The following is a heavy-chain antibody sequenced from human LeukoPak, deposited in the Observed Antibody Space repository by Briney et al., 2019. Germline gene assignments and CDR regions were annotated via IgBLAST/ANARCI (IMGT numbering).Heavy chain of an antibody. CDR3: ATASGSQYAEYFQH. J-gene: IGHJ1*01. CDR1: GFTVRSNY. V-gene: IGHV3-53*05. CDR2: IFGGGST. D-gene: IGHD1-26*01. Sequence: GGSLRLSCATSGFTVRSNYMSWVRQAPGKGLEWVSVIFGGGSTYYADSVKGRFTISRDNTKNTLYLQLGSLRADDMAMYYCATASGSQYAEYFQHWGQGTLVTASS.